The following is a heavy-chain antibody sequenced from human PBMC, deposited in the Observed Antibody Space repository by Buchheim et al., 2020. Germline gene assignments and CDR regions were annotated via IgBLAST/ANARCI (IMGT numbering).Heavy chain of an antibody. CDR2: ISSSGRTI. CDR1: GFTFRGFS. V-gene: IGHV3-48*02. D-gene: IGHD1-26*01. Sequence: EVQLVESGGGLVQRGGVPGIPLCSPGFTFRGFSLDWVRQGPREGAEWVSYISSSGRTIYYADSVKGRFTISRDNAKNSLYLQMNSLRDEDTAVYYCARGRFNSGERVYFFDSWGQGTL. J-gene: IGHJ4*02. CDR3: ARGRFNSGERVYFFDS.